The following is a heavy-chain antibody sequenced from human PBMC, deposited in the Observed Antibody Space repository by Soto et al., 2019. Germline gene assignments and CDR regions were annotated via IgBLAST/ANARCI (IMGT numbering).Heavy chain of an antibody. CDR1: GGSISSSNW. J-gene: IGHJ4*02. D-gene: IGHD3-16*01. Sequence: QVQLQESGPGLVKPSGTLSLTCAVSGGSISSSNWWSWVRQPPGKGLEWIGEIYHSGSTNYNPSLKSRDPPSEDKSTNQSSLRMSAVTAADTAVYYCARGERGPRGYFDYWGQGTLVTVSS. CDR3: ARGERGPRGYFDY. V-gene: IGHV4-4*02. CDR2: IYHSGST.